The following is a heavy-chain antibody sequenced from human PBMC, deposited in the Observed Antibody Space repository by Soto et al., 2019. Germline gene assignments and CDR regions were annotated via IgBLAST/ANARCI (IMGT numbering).Heavy chain of an antibody. CDR1: GYTFTSYS. CDR2: INPSSGST. CDR3: ARGKYDFWRASYGMDV. Sequence: ASVKVSCKASGYTFTSYSIHWVRQAPGQGLEWMAIINPSSGSTGFTHDFQGRVTMTRDTSISTAYMELSRLRSDDTAVYYCARGKYDFWRASYGMDVWGQGTTVTVSS. V-gene: IGHV1-46*01. J-gene: IGHJ6*02. D-gene: IGHD3-3*01.